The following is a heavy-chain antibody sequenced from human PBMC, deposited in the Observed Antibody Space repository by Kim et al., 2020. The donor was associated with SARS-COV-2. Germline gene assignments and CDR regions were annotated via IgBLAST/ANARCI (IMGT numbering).Heavy chain of an antibody. V-gene: IGHV4-39*07. Sequence: SETLSLTCTVSGGSISSSSYYWGWIRQPPGKGLEWIGSIYYSGSTYYNPSLKSRVTISVDTSKNQFSLKLSSVTAADTAVYYCARDGGYCSGGSCRFFDYCGQGTLVTVSS. D-gene: IGHD2-15*01. CDR2: IYYSGST. J-gene: IGHJ4*02. CDR1: GGSISSSSYY. CDR3: ARDGGYCSGGSCRFFDY.